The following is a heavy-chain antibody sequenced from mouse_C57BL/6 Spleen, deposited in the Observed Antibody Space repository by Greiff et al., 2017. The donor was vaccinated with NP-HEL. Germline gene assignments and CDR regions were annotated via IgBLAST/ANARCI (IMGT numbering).Heavy chain of an antibody. V-gene: IGHV5-9-1*02. J-gene: IGHJ4*01. Sequence: EVQRVESGEGLVKPGGSLKLSCAASGFTFSSYAMSWVRQTPEKRLEWVAYISSGGDYIYYADTVKGRFTISRDNARNTLYLQMSSLKSEDTAMYYCTRDYYYGSSKYDYAMDYWGQGTSVTVSS. D-gene: IGHD1-1*01. CDR1: GFTFSSYA. CDR3: TRDYYYGSSKYDYAMDY. CDR2: ISSGGDYI.